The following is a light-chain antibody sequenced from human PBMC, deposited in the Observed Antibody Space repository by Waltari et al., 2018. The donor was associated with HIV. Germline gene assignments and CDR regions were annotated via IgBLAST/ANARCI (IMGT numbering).Light chain of an antibody. CDR2: GTN. J-gene: IGLJ1*01. CDR3: NARDSSGNV. V-gene: IGLV3-19*01. Sequence: SSELTQDPAVSVALRQTVRITCQGDRLRSCYASRYQQKPGQAPVVVIYGTNNRPSRIPDPFSGSSSGNTASLTITGAQAEDEADYYCNARDSSGNVFGTGTKVTVL. CDR1: RLRSCY.